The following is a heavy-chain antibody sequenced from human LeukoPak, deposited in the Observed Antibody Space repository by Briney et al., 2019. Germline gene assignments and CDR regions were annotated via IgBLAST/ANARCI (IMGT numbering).Heavy chain of an antibody. J-gene: IGHJ4*02. CDR1: GGSISSYY. CDR3: ARARDCSGGTCRFDY. Sequence: PSETLSLTCTVSGGSISSYYWSWIRQPPGKGLEWIGYIYYSGSTNYNPSLKSRVTISVDTSKNQFSLKLSSVTAADTAVYYCARARDCSGGTCRFDYWGQGTLVTVSS. CDR2: IYYSGST. V-gene: IGHV4-59*01. D-gene: IGHD2-15*01.